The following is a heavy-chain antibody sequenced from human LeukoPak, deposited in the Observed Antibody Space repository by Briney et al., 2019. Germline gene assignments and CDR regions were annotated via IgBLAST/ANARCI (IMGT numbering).Heavy chain of an antibody. CDR2: INPNSGVT. D-gene: IGHD2-21*01. CDR3: ARADRLDGAPYLIGP. V-gene: IGHV1-2*02. Sequence: ASVKVSCKTSGYTFTHYYMHWGRQAPGQGLEWMGWINPNSGVTSSAQKFQGRVTMTRDTSITTVYMEVRWLTSDDTAIYYCARADRLDGAPYLIGPWGQGTLVTVSS. CDR1: GYTFTHYY. J-gene: IGHJ5*02.